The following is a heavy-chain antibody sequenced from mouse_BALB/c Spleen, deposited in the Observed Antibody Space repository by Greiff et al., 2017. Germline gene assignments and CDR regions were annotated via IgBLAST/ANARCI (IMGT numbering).Heavy chain of an antibody. CDR2: ISTYYGNT. Sequence: QVQLQQSGPELVRPGVSVKISCKGSGYTFTDYAMHWVKQSHAKSLEWIGVISTYYGNTNYNQKFKGKATMTVDKSSSTAYMELARLTSEDSAIYYCARNLGDYFDYWGQGTTLTVSS. CDR3: ARNLGDYFDY. V-gene: IGHV1-67*01. J-gene: IGHJ2*01. CDR1: GYTFTDYA.